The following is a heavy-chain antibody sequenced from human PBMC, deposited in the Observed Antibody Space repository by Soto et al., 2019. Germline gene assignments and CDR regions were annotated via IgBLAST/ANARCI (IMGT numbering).Heavy chain of an antibody. CDR1: GFTFSGSA. J-gene: IGHJ4*02. Sequence: EVQLVESGGGLVQPGESLKLSCAVSGFTFSGSAMHWVRQASGKGLEWVGRIRSKANNYATAYAASVKGRFTISRDDSKNKAYLQMNSLKSEDTAVYYCTRGYGDYVRDYWGQGTLVTASS. CDR2: IRSKANNYAT. V-gene: IGHV3-73*01. D-gene: IGHD4-17*01. CDR3: TRGYGDYVRDY.